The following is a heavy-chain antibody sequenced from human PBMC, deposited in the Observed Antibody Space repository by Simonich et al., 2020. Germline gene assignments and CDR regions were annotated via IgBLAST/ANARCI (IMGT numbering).Heavy chain of an antibody. CDR3: ARDRNWGWFDP. J-gene: IGHJ5*02. D-gene: IGHD7-27*01. CDR1: GFTFSSYA. CDR2: ISYDGSNK. V-gene: IGHV3-30*07. Sequence: GGGLVKPGGSLRLSCAASGFTFSSYAMHWVRQAPGKGLEWVAVISYDGSNKYYADSVKGRFTISRDNSKNTLYLQMNSLRAEDTAVYYCARDRNWGWFDPWGQGTLVTVSS.